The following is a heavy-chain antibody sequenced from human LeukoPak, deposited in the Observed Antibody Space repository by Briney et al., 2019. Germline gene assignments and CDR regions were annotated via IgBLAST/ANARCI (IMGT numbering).Heavy chain of an antibody. D-gene: IGHD6-13*01. CDR1: GGSFSGYY. CDR2: INHSGST. Sequence: PSETLSLTCAVYGGSFSGYYWSWIRQPPGQGLEWIGEINHSGSTNYNPSLKSRVTISVDTSKNQFSLKLRSVTAADTVVYYCARGPHIAAAGTGRFWNYWGQGTLVTVSS. V-gene: IGHV4-34*01. J-gene: IGHJ4*02. CDR3: ARGPHIAAAGTGRFWNY.